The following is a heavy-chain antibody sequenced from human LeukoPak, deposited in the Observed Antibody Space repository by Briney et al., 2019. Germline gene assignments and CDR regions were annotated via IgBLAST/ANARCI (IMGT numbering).Heavy chain of an antibody. D-gene: IGHD3-3*01. V-gene: IGHV3-74*03. CDR2: INIDGSST. Sequence: PGGSLRLSCAASGFTFSSYWMHWVRQAPGKGLVWVSRINIDGSSTTYADSVKGRLTISRDNAKNTLFLQMNSLRAGDTAVYYCARMESRGQLAFDYWGRGTLVTVSS. CDR1: GFTFSSYW. CDR3: ARMESRGQLAFDY. J-gene: IGHJ4*02.